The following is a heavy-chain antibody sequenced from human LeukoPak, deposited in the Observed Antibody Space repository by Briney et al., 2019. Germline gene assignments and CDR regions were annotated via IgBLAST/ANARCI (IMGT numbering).Heavy chain of an antibody. CDR3: AREVSSWYYFDY. V-gene: IGHV1-18*01. CDR1: GYTFTSNG. J-gene: IGHJ4*02. CDR2: ISAYNGNT. D-gene: IGHD6-13*01. Sequence: ASVKVSCKASGYTFTSNGISWVRQAPGQGLEWMGWISAYNGNTNYAQKLQGRVTMTTDTSTSTAYMELRSLRSDDTAVYYCAREVSSWYYFDYWGQGTLVTVSS.